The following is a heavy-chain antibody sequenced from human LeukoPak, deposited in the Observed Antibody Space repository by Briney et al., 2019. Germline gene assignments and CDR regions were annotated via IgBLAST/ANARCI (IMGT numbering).Heavy chain of an antibody. V-gene: IGHV3-23*01. Sequence: GGSLRLSCAASGFTFSSYAMSWVRQAPGKGLEWVSAISGSGGSTYYADSVKGRFTISRDNAKNSLYLQMNSLRAEDTAVYYCARINNAFDIWGQGTMVAVSS. CDR2: ISGSGGST. CDR1: GFTFSSYA. D-gene: IGHD3-16*01. CDR3: ARINNAFDI. J-gene: IGHJ3*02.